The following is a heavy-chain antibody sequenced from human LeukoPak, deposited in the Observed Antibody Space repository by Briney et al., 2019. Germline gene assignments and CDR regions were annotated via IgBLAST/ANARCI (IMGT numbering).Heavy chain of an antibody. CDR2: IYTSGST. D-gene: IGHD2-2*02. Sequence: PSETLSLTCTVSGGSISSGSYYWSWIRQPAGKGLEWIGRIYTSGSTNYNPSLKSRVTISVDTSKNQFSLKLSSVTAADTAVYYCARDLPLYCSSTSCYIGDDAFDIWGQGTMVTVSS. CDR1: GGSISSGSYY. J-gene: IGHJ3*02. CDR3: ARDLPLYCSSTSCYIGDDAFDI. V-gene: IGHV4-61*02.